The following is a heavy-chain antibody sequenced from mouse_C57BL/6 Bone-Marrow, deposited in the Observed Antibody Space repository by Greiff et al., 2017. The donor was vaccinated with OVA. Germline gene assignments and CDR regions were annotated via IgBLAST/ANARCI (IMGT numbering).Heavy chain of an antibody. CDR1: GFNIKDDY. V-gene: IGHV14-4*01. CDR3: TTFGSSYGVAY. Sequence: VQLQQSGAELVRPGASVKLSCTASGFNIKDDYMHWVKQRPEQGLEWIGWIDPENGDTESASKFQGKATITADTSSNTAYLQLSSLTSEDTAVYYCTTFGSSYGVAYWGQGTLVTVSA. D-gene: IGHD1-1*01. CDR2: IDPENGDT. J-gene: IGHJ3*01.